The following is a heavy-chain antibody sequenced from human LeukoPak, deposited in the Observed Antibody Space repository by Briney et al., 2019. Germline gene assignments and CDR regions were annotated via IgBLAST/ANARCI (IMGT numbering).Heavy chain of an antibody. CDR3: ARGLAVAGTGFDY. D-gene: IGHD6-19*01. CDR1: GFTFSSYA. J-gene: IGHJ4*02. CDR2: ISYDGSNK. V-gene: IGHV3-30*14. Sequence: GGSLRLSCAASGFTFSSYAMHWVRQAPGKGLEWVAVISYDGSNKYYADSVKGRFTISRDNSKKTLYLQMNSLRAEDTAVYYCARGLAVAGTGFDYWGQGTLVTVSS.